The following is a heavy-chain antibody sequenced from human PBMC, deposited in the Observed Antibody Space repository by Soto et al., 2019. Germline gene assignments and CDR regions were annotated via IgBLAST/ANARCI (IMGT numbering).Heavy chain of an antibody. V-gene: IGHV4-39*01. J-gene: IGHJ6*02. CDR3: ARLNGFCDGTNCRGYYGMDV. CDR1: GGSVSSNDFS. CDR2: IYSNDDT. D-gene: IGHD2-2*03. Sequence: QLQLQESGPGLVKPSETLSLTCAVSGGSVSSNDFSWGWVRQSPETGLEWIATIYSNDDTHYNPSRLSRVTISVGTSKNEFPLRLNSVPAADTAVYYCARLNGFCDGTNCRGYYGMDVWGRGTTVTVSS.